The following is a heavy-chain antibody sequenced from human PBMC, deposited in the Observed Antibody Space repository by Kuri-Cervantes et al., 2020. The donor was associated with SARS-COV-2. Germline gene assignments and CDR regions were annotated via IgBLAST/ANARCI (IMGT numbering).Heavy chain of an antibody. CDR2: INSDGSTT. CDR3: ARDGDY. Sequence: GGSLRLSCAASGFTFSSYWMHWVRQAPGKGLVWVSRINSDGSTTNYADSVKGRFTISRDDSKNTLYLQMDSLRDDDTAVYYCARDGDYWGQGTLVTVS. J-gene: IGHJ4*02. CDR1: GFTFSSYW. V-gene: IGHV3-74*01.